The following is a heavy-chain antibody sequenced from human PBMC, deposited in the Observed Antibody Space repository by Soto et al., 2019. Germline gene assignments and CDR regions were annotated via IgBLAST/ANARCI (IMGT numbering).Heavy chain of an antibody. Sequence: GSLRLSCSASGFTFSSYAMHWVRQAPGKGLEYVSAISSNGGSTYYADSVKGRFTISRDNSKNTLYLQMNSLRAEDTAVYYCAKVGVGPDIVVVPAALRRYYYYYMDVWGKGTTVTVSS. V-gene: IGHV3-64*04. D-gene: IGHD2-2*01. CDR2: ISSNGGST. CDR3: AKVGVGPDIVVVPAALRRYYYYYMDV. J-gene: IGHJ6*03. CDR1: GFTFSSYA.